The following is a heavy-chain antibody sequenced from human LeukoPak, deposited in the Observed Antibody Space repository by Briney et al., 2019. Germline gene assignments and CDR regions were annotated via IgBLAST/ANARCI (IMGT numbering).Heavy chain of an antibody. CDR3: AIPNYYDSSVDYYGMDV. V-gene: IGHV4-4*02. D-gene: IGHD3-22*01. CDR2: IYHSGST. Sequence: SGTLSLTCAVSGGSISSSNWWSWVRQPPGKGLEWIGEIYHSGSTNYNPSLKSRVTISVDKSKNQFSLKLSSVTAADTAVYYCAIPNYYDSSVDYYGMDVWGQGTTVTVSS. CDR1: GGSISSSNW. J-gene: IGHJ6*02.